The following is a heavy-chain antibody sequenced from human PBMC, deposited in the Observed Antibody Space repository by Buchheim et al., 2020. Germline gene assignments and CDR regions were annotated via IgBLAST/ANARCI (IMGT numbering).Heavy chain of an antibody. V-gene: IGHV4-30-4*01. D-gene: IGHD3-10*01. Sequence: QVQLQESGPGLVKPSQTLSPTCTVSGGSISSDDYYWSWIRQPPGKGLEWIGYIYYSGSTYYNPSPKSRLTISVAQFRNQFPLKLSSVTAADTAVYYCARDINGRADYWGQGTL. J-gene: IGHJ4*02. CDR1: GGSISSDDYY. CDR2: IYYSGST. CDR3: ARDINGRADY.